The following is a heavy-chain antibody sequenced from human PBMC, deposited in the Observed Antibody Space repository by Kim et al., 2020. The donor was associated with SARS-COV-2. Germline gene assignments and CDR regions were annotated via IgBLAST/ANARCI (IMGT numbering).Heavy chain of an antibody. J-gene: IGHJ3*02. CDR3: AKQIYGSGSEDAFDI. CDR2: IIPIFGTA. V-gene: IGHV1-69*13. CDR1: GGTFSSYA. D-gene: IGHD3-10*01. Sequence: SVKVSCKASGGTFSSYAISWVRQAPGQGLEWMGGIIPIFGTAHYAQKFQGRVTITADESTSTAYMELSSLRSEDTAVYYCAKQIYGSGSEDAFDIWGQGTMVTVSS.